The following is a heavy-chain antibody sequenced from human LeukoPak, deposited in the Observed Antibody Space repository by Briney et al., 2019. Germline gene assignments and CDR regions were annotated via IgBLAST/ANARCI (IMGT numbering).Heavy chain of an antibody. D-gene: IGHD2/OR15-2a*01. Sequence: ASVKVSCKASGYTFTSYGISWVRQAPGQGLEWMGWISAYNGNTNYAQKLQGSVTMTTDTSTSTAYMELRSLRSDDTAVYYCARMLPEYDAFDIWGQGTMVTVSS. CDR2: ISAYNGNT. J-gene: IGHJ3*02. CDR1: GYTFTSYG. V-gene: IGHV1-18*01. CDR3: ARMLPEYDAFDI.